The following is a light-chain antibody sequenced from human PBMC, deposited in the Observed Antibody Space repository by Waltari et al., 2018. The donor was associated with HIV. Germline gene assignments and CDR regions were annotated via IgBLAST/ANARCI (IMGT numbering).Light chain of an antibody. V-gene: IGLV1-44*01. CDR1: SSNSGSNA. CDR3: ASWDDSLQAVV. Sequence: QSVLTQPPSAFGSPGQRFTISCSGSSSNSGSNAVNWYQHFPGTAPTLLIFGNEQRPSGVPARISGSKSGTSASRAISGLRSEDEGEYYCASWDDSLQAVVFGGGTKVTV. CDR2: GNE. J-gene: IGLJ2*01.